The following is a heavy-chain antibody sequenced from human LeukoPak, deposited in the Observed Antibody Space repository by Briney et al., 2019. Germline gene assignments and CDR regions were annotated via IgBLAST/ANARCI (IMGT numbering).Heavy chain of an antibody. CDR3: TKETNAFDA. CDR2: TWSDGVAK. J-gene: IGHJ3*01. CDR1: GLSVSTSV. D-gene: IGHD1-7*01. V-gene: IGHV3-33*03. Sequence: GGSLRLSCATSGLSVSTSVIHWVRQIPGRGLQWVAGTWSDGVAKYYEASVKGRFTISIDRSKNTVFLQTNNLRAGDTALYHCTKETNAFDAWGQGTLVTVSS.